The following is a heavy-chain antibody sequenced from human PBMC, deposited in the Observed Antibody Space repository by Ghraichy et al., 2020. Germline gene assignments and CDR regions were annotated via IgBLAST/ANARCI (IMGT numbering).Heavy chain of an antibody. CDR3: AKDRTSSSGAFDI. J-gene: IGHJ3*02. CDR2: IDVSGGSA. V-gene: IGHV3-23*01. D-gene: IGHD6-6*01. CDR1: GITFSNYA. Sequence: GGSLRLSCAASGITFSNYAMSWVRQAPGKGLEWVSAIDVSGGSAYYADSVKGRFTISRDNSKNTLYLQMNSLRAEDTAVYSCAKDRTSSSGAFDIWGQGTMVTVSS.